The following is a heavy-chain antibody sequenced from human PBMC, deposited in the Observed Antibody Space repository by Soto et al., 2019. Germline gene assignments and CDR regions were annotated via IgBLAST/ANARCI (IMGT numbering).Heavy chain of an antibody. CDR1: GGSISSGGYY. CDR2: IYYSGST. J-gene: IGHJ4*02. Sequence: SETLSLTCTVSGGSISSGGYYWSWIRQHPGKGLEWIGYIYYSGSTYYNPSLKSRVTISVDTSKNQFSLKLSSVTAADTAVYYCARAPPSNWNYGLPACYFDYWGQGTLVTVSS. D-gene: IGHD1-7*01. V-gene: IGHV4-31*03. CDR3: ARAPPSNWNYGLPACYFDY.